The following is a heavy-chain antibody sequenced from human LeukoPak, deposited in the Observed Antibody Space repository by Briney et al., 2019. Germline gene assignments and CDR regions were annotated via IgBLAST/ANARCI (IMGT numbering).Heavy chain of an antibody. J-gene: IGHJ3*02. D-gene: IGHD1-26*01. CDR3: ARPQYSGSYHHDAFDI. Sequence: GPVKVSCKASGYTFTSYYMHWVRQAPGQGLEWMGWISAYNGNTNYAQKLQGRVTMTTDTSTSTAYMELRSLRSDDTAVYYCARPQYSGSYHHDAFDIWGQGTMVTVSS. CDR2: ISAYNGNT. CDR1: GYTFTSYY. V-gene: IGHV1-18*04.